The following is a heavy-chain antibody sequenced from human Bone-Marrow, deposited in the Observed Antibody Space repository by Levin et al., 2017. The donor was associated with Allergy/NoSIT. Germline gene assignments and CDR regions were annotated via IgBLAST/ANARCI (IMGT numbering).Heavy chain of an antibody. CDR2: IFYSGTT. D-gene: IGHD3-22*01. J-gene: IGHJ6*02. CDR3: ARDLRRSGYYLGGMDV. V-gene: IGHV4-59*01. CDR1: GGSISSTY. Sequence: SQTLSLTCTVSGGSISSTYWNWIRQTPGKGLEWIAYIFYSGTTNYNPSLKSRVTLSLDTSKNQFSLSLRSVTAADTAVYYCARDLRRSGYYLGGMDVWGQGITVTVSS.